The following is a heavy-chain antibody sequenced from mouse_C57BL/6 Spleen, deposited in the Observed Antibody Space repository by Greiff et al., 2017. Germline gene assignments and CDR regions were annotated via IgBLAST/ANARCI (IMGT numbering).Heavy chain of an antibody. CDR3: ARDYGSRRRYFDV. D-gene: IGHD1-1*01. CDR1: GYTFTSYW. V-gene: IGHV1-52*01. J-gene: IGHJ1*03. Sequence: VQLQQPGAELVRPGSSVKLSCKASGYTFTSYWMHWVKQRPIQGLEWIGNIDPSDSETHYNQKFKDKATLTVDKSSSTAYMQLSSLTAEDSAVYYCARDYGSRRRYFDVWGTGTTVTVSS. CDR2: IDPSDSET.